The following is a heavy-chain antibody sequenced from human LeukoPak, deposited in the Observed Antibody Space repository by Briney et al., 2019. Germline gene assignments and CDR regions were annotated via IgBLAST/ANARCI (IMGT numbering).Heavy chain of an antibody. CDR2: IYYSGST. CDR1: GDSISSSSYY. D-gene: IGHD5-24*01. CDR3: ARDGYSAYYYYGMDV. V-gene: IGHV4-39*02. Sequence: PSETLSLTCTVSGDSISSSSYYWGWIRQPPGKGLEWIGSIYYSGSTYYNPSLKSRVTISVDTSKNQFSLKLSSVTAADTAVYYCARDGYSAYYYYGMDVWGQGTTVTVSS. J-gene: IGHJ6*02.